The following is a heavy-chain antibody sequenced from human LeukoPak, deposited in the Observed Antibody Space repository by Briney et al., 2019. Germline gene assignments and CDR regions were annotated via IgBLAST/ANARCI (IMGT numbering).Heavy chain of an antibody. CDR1: GFTFSNYA. J-gene: IGHJ4*02. CDR2: VSGSGGST. Sequence: GGSLRLSCGASGFTFSNYAVSWVRQAPGKGLEWVSAVSGSGGSTYYADSVKGRFTISRDNSKNTLYLQMNSLRAEDTAVYYCAKRGMTTIKEGFDYWGQGTLVTVSS. D-gene: IGHD5-24*01. V-gene: IGHV3-23*01. CDR3: AKRGMTTIKEGFDY.